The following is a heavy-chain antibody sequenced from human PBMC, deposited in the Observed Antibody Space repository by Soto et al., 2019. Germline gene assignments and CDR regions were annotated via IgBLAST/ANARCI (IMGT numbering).Heavy chain of an antibody. D-gene: IGHD3-3*01. V-gene: IGHV3-23*01. J-gene: IGHJ4*02. CDR1: GFTFSSYA. CDR2: ISCSGGST. Sequence: GGSLRLSCAASGFTFSSYAMSWVRQAPGKGLEWVAAISCSGGSTYYADSVKGRLTISRDNSRNTLYLQMNSLRAEDTAVYYCAKASPGGILAWLLYVDWGQGTLVTVSS. CDR3: AKASPGGILAWLLYVD.